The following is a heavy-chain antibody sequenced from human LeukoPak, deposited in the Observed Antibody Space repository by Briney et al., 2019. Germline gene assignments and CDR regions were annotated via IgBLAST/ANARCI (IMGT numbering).Heavy chain of an antibody. CDR1: GFTFSSYA. CDR2: ISGSGGST. J-gene: IGHJ4*02. V-gene: IGHV3-23*01. CDR3: ALYTRVVPAAKYYFDY. Sequence: GGSLRLSCAASGFTFSSYAMSWVRQAPGKGLEWVPAISGSGGSTYYADSVKGRFTISRDNSKNTLYLQMNSLRAEDTAVYYCALYTRVVPAAKYYFDYWGQGTLVTVSS. D-gene: IGHD2-2*01.